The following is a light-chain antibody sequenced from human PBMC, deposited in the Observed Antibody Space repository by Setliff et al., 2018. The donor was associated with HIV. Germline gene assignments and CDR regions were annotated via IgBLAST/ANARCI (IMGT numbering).Light chain of an antibody. V-gene: IGLV2-14*03. Sequence: QSALTQPASVSGSPGQSITISCTGTSSDVGGYNYVSWYQQHPGNAPKLMIYDVSNRPSGVSYRFSGSKSGNTASLTISGLQAEDEADYYCSSYAGSSTYVFGTGTKVTVL. CDR3: SSYAGSSTYV. J-gene: IGLJ1*01. CDR2: DVS. CDR1: SSDVGGYNY.